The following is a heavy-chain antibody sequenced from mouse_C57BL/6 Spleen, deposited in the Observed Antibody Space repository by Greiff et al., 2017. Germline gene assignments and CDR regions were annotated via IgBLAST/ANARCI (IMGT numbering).Heavy chain of an antibody. CDR2: IDPSDGDT. CDR1: GYTFTGYW. D-gene: IGHD2-3*01. Sequence: VKLQQPGAELVRPGSSVKLSCKASGYTFTGYWMHWVKQRPIQGLEWIGNIDPSDGDTHYNQKFKDKAPLTADKSSSTAYMQLSGLTSVVSAVYDVSSGGYYCYSPWFAYWGQGTLVTVSA. J-gene: IGHJ3*01. V-gene: IGHV1-52*01. CDR3: SSGGYYCYSPWFAY.